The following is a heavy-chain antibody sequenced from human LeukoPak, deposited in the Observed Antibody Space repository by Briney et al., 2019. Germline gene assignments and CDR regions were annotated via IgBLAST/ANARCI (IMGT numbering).Heavy chain of an antibody. CDR2: TYYRSKWYN. V-gene: IGHV6-1*01. CDR1: GDSVSSNSAA. D-gene: IGHD6-19*01. Sequence: SQTLSLTCAISGDSVSSNSAAWNWIRQSPSRGLEWLGRTYYRSKWYNDYAVSVKSRITINPDTSKNQFSLQRNSVTPEDTAVYYCARAGYSSGWYGGSYFDYWGQGTLVTVSS. J-gene: IGHJ4*02. CDR3: ARAGYSSGWYGGSYFDY.